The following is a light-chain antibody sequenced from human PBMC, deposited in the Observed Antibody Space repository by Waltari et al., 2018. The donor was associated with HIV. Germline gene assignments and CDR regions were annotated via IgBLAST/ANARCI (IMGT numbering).Light chain of an antibody. V-gene: IGKV3-15*01. CDR3: QQYSNWPRT. CDR1: QSVNSN. J-gene: IGKJ1*01. CDR2: GAS. Sequence: VSPGERATLSCRASQSVNSNFAWYQQKPGQGPRLLIYGASNRATGIPDRFSGSGSGTEFTLTISSLQSEDFAVYYCQQYSNWPRTFGQGTKVEIK.